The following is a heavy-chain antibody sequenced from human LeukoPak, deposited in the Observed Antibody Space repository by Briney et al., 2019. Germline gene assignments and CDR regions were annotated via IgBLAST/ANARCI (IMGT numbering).Heavy chain of an antibody. J-gene: IGHJ4*02. CDR2: IYYSGST. V-gene: IGHV4-59*01. D-gene: IGHD6-19*01. Sequence: SETLSLTCTVSGGSISSYYWSWIRQPPGKGLEWIGYIYYSGSTNYNPSLKSRVTISVDTSKNQFSLKLSSVTAADTAVYYRARDRSSGWYTHFDYWGQGTLVTVSS. CDR3: ARDRSSGWYTHFDY. CDR1: GGSISSYY.